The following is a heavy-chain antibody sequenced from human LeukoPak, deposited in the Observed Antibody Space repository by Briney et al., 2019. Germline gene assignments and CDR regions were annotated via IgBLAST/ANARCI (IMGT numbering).Heavy chain of an antibody. Sequence: SETLSLTCTVSGGSISSYYWSWIRQPPGKGLEWIGYIYYSGSTNYNPSLKSRVTISVDTSKNQFSLKLSSVTAADTAVYYCARGTSIVGATFDYWGQGTLVTVSS. CDR1: GGSISSYY. V-gene: IGHV4-59*12. D-gene: IGHD1-26*01. J-gene: IGHJ4*02. CDR2: IYYSGST. CDR3: ARGTSIVGATFDY.